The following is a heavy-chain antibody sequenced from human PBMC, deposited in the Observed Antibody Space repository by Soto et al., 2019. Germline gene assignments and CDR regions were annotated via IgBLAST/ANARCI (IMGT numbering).Heavy chain of an antibody. CDR3: ARGRASGSYYLLDY. CDR2: INPNSGNI. Sequence: VKVSCKASGDTFTTYDINWVRQATGHGLEWMGWINPNSGNIGYAQRFQGRVTMTRDTSIRTAYMEVSSLRSDDTAVYYCARGRASGSYYLLDYWGQGTLVTVSS. D-gene: IGHD3-10*01. CDR1: GDTFTTYD. V-gene: IGHV1-8*01. J-gene: IGHJ4*02.